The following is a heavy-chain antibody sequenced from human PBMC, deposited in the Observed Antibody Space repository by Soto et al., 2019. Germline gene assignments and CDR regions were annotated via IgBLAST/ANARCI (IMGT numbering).Heavy chain of an antibody. V-gene: IGHV4-31*03. CDR1: GGSISGGLYY. D-gene: IGHD4-17*01. J-gene: IGHJ4*02. CDR2: IFNSGYT. Sequence: QVQLQESGPGLVKPSQTLSLTCSVSGGSISGGLYYWSWVRQHPGKGLEWIGYIFNSGYTYYNPSLRSRVAISGDTSKNQFSLRLTSLTAADTAVYYCAREDGDAGLYYFAYWGQGPLVTASS. CDR3: AREDGDAGLYYFAY.